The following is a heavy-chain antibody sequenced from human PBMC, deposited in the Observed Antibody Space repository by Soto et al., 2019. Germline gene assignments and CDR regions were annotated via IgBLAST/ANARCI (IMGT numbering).Heavy chain of an antibody. CDR2: IWHDGSNK. D-gene: IGHD3-16*01. J-gene: IGHJ4*02. Sequence: QVQLVESGGGVVQPGRSLRLFCAASGFSFSNYGMHWVRQAPGKGLEWVALIWHDGSNKYYAESVKGRFTISRDNSKDMVYLQMNSLRAEDTAMYYCARDGDANTGFGKDYWGQGTLVTVSS. CDR3: ARDGDANTGFGKDY. V-gene: IGHV3-33*01. CDR1: GFSFSNYG.